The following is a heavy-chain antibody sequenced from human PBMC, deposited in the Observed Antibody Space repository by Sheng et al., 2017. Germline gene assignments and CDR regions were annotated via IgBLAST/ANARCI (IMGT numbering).Heavy chain of an antibody. CDR3: ARDCPPDY. CDR2: IHHSDGT. V-gene: IGHV4-38-2*02. Sequence: QVQLQESGPGLVKHSETLSLTCTVSGYSISSGYYWGWIRQPPGKGLEWIGSIHHSDGTSHNPSLKSRVTISVDTSKNQFSLKLSSVTAEDTAVYYCARDCPPDYWGQGTLVSVSS. CDR1: GYSISSGYY. J-gene: IGHJ4*02.